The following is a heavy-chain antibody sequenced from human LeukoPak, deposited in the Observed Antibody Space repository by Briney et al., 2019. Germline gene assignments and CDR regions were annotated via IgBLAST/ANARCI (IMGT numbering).Heavy chain of an antibody. V-gene: IGHV3-74*01. D-gene: IGHD6-13*01. CDR3: ARVRTQLSSLDS. J-gene: IGHJ4*02. CDR2: INGDGSST. Sequence: GGSLRLSCAASGFTFSGSTMHWVRQAPGKGLVWVSRINGDGSSTNYADSVKGRFTISRDNAKNTLYLQLNSLRAEDTAVYYCARVRTQLSSLDSWGQGTLVTVSS. CDR1: GFTFSGST.